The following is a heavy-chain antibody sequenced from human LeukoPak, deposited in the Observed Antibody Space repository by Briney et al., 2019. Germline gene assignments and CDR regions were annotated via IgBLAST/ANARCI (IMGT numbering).Heavy chain of an antibody. CDR3: AKDVSHDYYDSSGFSDY. J-gene: IGHJ4*02. CDR2: IRYDGSNK. D-gene: IGHD3-22*01. Sequence: GGSLRLSCAASGFTFSSYGMHWVRQAPGKGLERVAFIRYDGSNKYYADSVKGRFTISRDNSKNTLYLQMNSLRAEDTAVYYCAKDVSHDYYDSSGFSDYWGQGTLVTVSS. CDR1: GFTFSSYG. V-gene: IGHV3-30*02.